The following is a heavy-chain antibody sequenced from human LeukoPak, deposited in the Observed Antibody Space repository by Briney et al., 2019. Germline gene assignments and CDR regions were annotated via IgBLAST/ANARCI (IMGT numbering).Heavy chain of an antibody. Sequence: GWSLRLSCAASGFTFSSYAMRWVRQAPGKGLEWVSAISGSGGSTYYADSVKGRFTISRDNSKNTLYLQMNSLRAEDTAVYYCAKYNYYDSSGYNWGQGTLVTVSS. CDR3: AKYNYYDSSGYN. D-gene: IGHD3-22*01. J-gene: IGHJ4*02. CDR1: GFTFSSYA. CDR2: ISGSGGST. V-gene: IGHV3-23*01.